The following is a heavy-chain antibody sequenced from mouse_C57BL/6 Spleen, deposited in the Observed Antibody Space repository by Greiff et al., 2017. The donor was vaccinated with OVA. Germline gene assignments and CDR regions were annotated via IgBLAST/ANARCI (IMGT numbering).Heavy chain of an antibody. V-gene: IGHV5-17*01. CDR3: TRKGYLYAMDY. Sequence: EVQLVESGGGLVKPGGSLKLSCAASGFTFSDYGMHWVRQAPEKGLEWVAYIRSGSRTIYYADTVKGRFPISRDNAKNTLFLHMTSLWSEDTAMYYCTRKGYLYAMDYWGQGTSVTVSS. CDR2: IRSGSRTI. CDR1: GFTFSDYG. J-gene: IGHJ4*01. D-gene: IGHD5-1*01.